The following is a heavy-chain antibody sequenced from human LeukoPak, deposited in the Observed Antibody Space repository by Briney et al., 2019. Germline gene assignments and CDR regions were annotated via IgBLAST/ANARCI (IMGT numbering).Heavy chain of an antibody. V-gene: IGHV4-39*01. D-gene: IGHD4-17*01. J-gene: IGHJ4*02. CDR3: ARQSYGDYVSF. CDR2: ISSSGST. CDR1: GGSVSSTYYS. Sequence: SETLSLTCTVSGGSVSSTYYSWGWIRQPPGKGLEWIGSISSSGSTYYNPSLKSRVTISVDTSNNQFSLKLSSVTAADTAGYYCARQSYGDYVSFWGQGTLVTVSS.